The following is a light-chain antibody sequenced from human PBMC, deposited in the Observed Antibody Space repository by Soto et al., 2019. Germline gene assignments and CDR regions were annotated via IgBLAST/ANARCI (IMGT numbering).Light chain of an antibody. CDR2: GAS. CDR1: QSVSSN. J-gene: IGKJ1*01. V-gene: IGKV3-15*01. CDR3: QQYNNWPPWT. Sequence: ELVMTQSPATLSVSQGDRATLSCTAIQSVSSNLAWYQQKPGQAPRLLIYGASTRATGIPARFSGSGSGTEFTLTISSLQSEDFAVYYCQQYNNWPPWTFGQGNKVDIK.